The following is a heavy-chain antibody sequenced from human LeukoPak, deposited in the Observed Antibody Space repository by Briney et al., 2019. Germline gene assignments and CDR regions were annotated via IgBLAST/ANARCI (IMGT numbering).Heavy chain of an antibody. CDR2: ISAYNGNT. V-gene: IGHV1-18*01. J-gene: IGHJ4*02. Sequence: ASVKVSCKASGYTFTSYDINWVRQATGQGLEWMGWISAYNGNTNYAQKLQGRVTMTTDTSTSTAYMELRSLRSDDTAVYYCARDVESYDILTGYYTDPLDYWGQGTLVTVSS. CDR3: ARDVESYDILTGYYTDPLDY. CDR1: GYTFTSYD. D-gene: IGHD3-9*01.